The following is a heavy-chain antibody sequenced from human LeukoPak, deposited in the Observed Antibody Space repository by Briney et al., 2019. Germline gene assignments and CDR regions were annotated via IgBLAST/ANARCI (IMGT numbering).Heavy chain of an antibody. D-gene: IGHD3-16*02. Sequence: IGYIYYSGSAYYSPSLRSRFTISVDTSKNQFSLKLSSVTAADTAVYYCARMITFGGVILDYWGQGTLVTVSS. CDR2: IYYSGSA. CDR3: ARMITFGGVILDY. V-gene: IGHV4-30-4*07. J-gene: IGHJ4*02.